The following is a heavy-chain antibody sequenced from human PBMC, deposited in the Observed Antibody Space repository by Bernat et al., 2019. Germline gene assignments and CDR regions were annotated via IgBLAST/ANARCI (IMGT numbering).Heavy chain of an antibody. Sequence: EVQLVESGGGLVQPGGSLRLSCAASGFTFSSYEMNWVRQAPGKGLEWVSYISSSGSTIYYADSVKGRFTISRDNATNSLYLQMNSLRAEDTAVYYCARAHTISESFDYWGQGTLVTVSS. CDR2: ISSSGSTI. CDR1: GFTFSSYE. V-gene: IGHV3-48*03. J-gene: IGHJ4*02. CDR3: ARAHTISESFDY. D-gene: IGHD3-3*01.